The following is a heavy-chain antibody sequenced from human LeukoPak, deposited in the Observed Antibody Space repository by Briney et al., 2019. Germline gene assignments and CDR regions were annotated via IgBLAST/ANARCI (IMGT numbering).Heavy chain of an antibody. CDR2: IYYSGST. V-gene: IGHV4-39*07. CDR1: GGSISSSDYY. J-gene: IGHJ5*02. CDR3: ARDAPPWWFDP. Sequence: SETLSLTCTVSGGSISSSDYYWGWIRQPPGKGLEWIGIIYYSGSTYYNPSLKSRVTISVDTSKNQFSLKLSSVTAADTAVYYCARDAPPWWFDPWGQGTLVTVSS.